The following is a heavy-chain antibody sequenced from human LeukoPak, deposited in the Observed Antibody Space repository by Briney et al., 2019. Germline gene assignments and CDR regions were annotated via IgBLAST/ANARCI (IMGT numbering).Heavy chain of an antibody. CDR1: VYTFTGYY. CDR3: ARSSSSPVD. Sequence: ASLKVSCKACVYTFTGYYMHCVRHTPGQGLEWMGWINPNSGGTNYEQKFQGRVTMTRDTSISTAYMELSRLRSDDTAVYYCARSSSSPVDWGQGTLVTVSS. J-gene: IGHJ4*02. CDR2: INPNSGGT. V-gene: IGHV1-2*02. D-gene: IGHD6-13*01.